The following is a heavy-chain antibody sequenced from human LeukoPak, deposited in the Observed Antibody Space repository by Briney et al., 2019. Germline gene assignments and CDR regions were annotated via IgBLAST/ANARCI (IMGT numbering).Heavy chain of an antibody. D-gene: IGHD6-13*01. CDR2: ISSSSSYI. CDR1: GFAFSSYW. Sequence: GGSLRLSCAASGFAFSSYWMSWVRQAPGKGLEWVSSISSSSSYIYYADSVKGRFTISRDNAKNSLYLQMNSLRAEDTAVYYCARDGGSWYPALGYWGQGTLVTVSS. V-gene: IGHV3-21*01. CDR3: ARDGGSWYPALGY. J-gene: IGHJ4*02.